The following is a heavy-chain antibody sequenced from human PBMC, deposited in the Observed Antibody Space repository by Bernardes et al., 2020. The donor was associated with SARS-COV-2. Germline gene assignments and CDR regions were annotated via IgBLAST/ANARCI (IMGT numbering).Heavy chain of an antibody. CDR3: AGSSCGIDCFIGGLRSWEYGRDE. Sequence: SETLSLTCTVSGVSISSSNYYWGCIRPPPGKGLEWIGSIYSSGSSYSNPSLQRRVRASVNTWKNQISLRVSFVTAADTAVYYSAGSSCGIDCFIGGLRSWEYGRDEWGQGTTVTVDS. D-gene: IGHD2-21*01. CDR2: IYSSGSS. CDR1: GVSISSSNYY. J-gene: IGHJ6*01. V-gene: IGHV4-39*01.